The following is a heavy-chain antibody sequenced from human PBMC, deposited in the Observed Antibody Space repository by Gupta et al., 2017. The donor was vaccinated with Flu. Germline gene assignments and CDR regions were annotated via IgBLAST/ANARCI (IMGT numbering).Heavy chain of an antibody. CDR2: ISGGGGSA. V-gene: IGHV3-23*01. CDR1: GFTFSSYA. Sequence: EVQLLESGGGLVQPGGSLSLSCTASGFTFSSYAMSWVRQAPGKGLEWVSLISGGGGSAEYVDSVKGRFTISRDNSKNTVYLQMNSLRAEDTATYYCAKDKKYYLDYWGQGTLVSVSS. CDR3: AKDKKYYLDY. J-gene: IGHJ4*02.